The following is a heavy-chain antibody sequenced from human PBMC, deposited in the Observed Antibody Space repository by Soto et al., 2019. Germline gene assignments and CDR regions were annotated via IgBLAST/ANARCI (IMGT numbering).Heavy chain of an antibody. Sequence: GGSLRLSSASSGFTFRSYNMNWVRQAPGKGVEWVSYISSSSSTIYYADSVKGRFTISRDNAKNSLYLQMNSLRDEDTAVYYCASSRGYSYVLPDYWGQGTMVIVSS. J-gene: IGHJ4*02. V-gene: IGHV3-48*02. D-gene: IGHD5-18*01. CDR1: GFTFRSYN. CDR2: ISSSSSTI. CDR3: ASSRGYSYVLPDY.